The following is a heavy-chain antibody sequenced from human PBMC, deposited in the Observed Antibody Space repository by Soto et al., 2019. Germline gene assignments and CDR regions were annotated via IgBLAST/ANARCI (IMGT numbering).Heavy chain of an antibody. CDR2: IYYSGST. D-gene: IGHD6-25*01. V-gene: IGHV4-59*01. Sequence: SSETLSLTCTVSGGSINNYYWSWIRQPPGKGLEWIAYIYYSGSTNYNPSFKSRVIVSVDTSRNQFSLNLNSLTAADTAVYYCARWHSSSGYYGMDVWGQGTTVTVSS. CDR1: GGSINNYY. CDR3: ARWHSSSGYYGMDV. J-gene: IGHJ6*02.